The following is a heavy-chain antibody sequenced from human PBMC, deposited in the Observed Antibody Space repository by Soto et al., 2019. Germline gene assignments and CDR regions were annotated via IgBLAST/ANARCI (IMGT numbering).Heavy chain of an antibody. CDR2: ISSSSSYI. Sequence: GGSLRLSCAASGFTFSSYSMNWVRQAPGKGLEWVSSISSSSSYIYYADSVKGRFTISRDNAKNSLCLQMNSLRAEDTAVYYCARDKGSGSYYQKYYYYGMDVWGQGTTVTVSS. CDR1: GFTFSSYS. J-gene: IGHJ6*02. D-gene: IGHD3-10*01. CDR3: ARDKGSGSYYQKYYYYGMDV. V-gene: IGHV3-21*01.